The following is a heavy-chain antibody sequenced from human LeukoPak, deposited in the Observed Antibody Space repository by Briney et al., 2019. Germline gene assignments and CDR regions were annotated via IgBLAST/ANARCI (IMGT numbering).Heavy chain of an antibody. J-gene: IGHJ4*02. D-gene: IGHD1-26*01. CDR3: ARGVGAEFFFDS. CDR2: IWYDGSNK. CDR1: GFTFSSYG. V-gene: IGHV3-33*01. Sequence: GGSLRLSCAASGFTFSSYGMHWVRQAPGKGLEWVAVIWYDGSNKYYADSVKGRFTISRDNSKNTLYLQMNSLRAEDTAVYYCARGVGAEFFFDSWGQGTLVTVSS.